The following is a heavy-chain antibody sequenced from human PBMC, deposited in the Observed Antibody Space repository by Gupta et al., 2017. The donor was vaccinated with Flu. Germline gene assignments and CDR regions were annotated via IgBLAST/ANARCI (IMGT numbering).Heavy chain of an antibody. CDR3: AKEYAAASNFFDY. D-gene: IGHD6-13*01. J-gene: IGHJ4*02. Sequence: QVQLVESGGGVVQPGRPLRLSCAASGFSFNNYGMHWVRQAPGKGLEWVAIISYDGADKSYADSVKGRFTIPRDNSKNTLYLQRNSLRADDTAVYYCAKEYAAASNFFDYWGQGTLLTVSS. CDR1: GFSFNNYG. CDR2: ISYDGADK. V-gene: IGHV3-30*18.